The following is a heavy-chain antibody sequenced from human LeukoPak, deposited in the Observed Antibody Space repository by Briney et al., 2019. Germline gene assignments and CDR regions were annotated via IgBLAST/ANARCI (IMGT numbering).Heavy chain of an antibody. Sequence: PGGSLRLSCAASGFTFSSYGMHWVRQAPGKGLEWVAVISYDGSNKYCADSVKGRFTISRDNSKNTLYLQMNSLRAEDTAVYYCAKDRGTFDWLSSDYYYYGMDVWGQGTTVTVSS. V-gene: IGHV3-30*18. D-gene: IGHD3-9*01. CDR2: ISYDGSNK. CDR1: GFTFSSYG. CDR3: AKDRGTFDWLSSDYYYYGMDV. J-gene: IGHJ6*02.